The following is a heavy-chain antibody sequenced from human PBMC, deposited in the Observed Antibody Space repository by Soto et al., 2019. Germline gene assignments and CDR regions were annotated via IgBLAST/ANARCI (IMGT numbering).Heavy chain of an antibody. CDR2: IWYDGSNK. D-gene: IGHD6-19*01. J-gene: IGHJ4*02. CDR3: ALSSAVAGCFDY. Sequence: QVQLVESGGGVVQPGRSLRLSCAASGFTFSSYGMHWVRQAPGKGLEWVAVIWYDGSNKYYADSVKGRFTISRDNSKNTLYLQMNSLRAEYTAVYYCALSSAVAGCFDYWGQGTLVTVSS. CDR1: GFTFSSYG. V-gene: IGHV3-33*01.